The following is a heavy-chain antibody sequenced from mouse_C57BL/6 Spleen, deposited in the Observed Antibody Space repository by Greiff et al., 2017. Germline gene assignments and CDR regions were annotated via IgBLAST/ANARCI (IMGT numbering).Heavy chain of an antibody. Sequence: QVQLQQPGTELLKPGASVKLSCKASGYTFTSYWMHWVKQRPGQGLEWIGNINPRNGGTNYNEKFKSKATLTVDKSSSTAYMQLSSLTSEDSAVYYCARVLWSYGMDYWGQGTSVTVSS. J-gene: IGHJ4*01. CDR1: GYTFTSYW. V-gene: IGHV1-53*01. CDR2: INPRNGGT. D-gene: IGHD1-1*02. CDR3: ARVLWSYGMDY.